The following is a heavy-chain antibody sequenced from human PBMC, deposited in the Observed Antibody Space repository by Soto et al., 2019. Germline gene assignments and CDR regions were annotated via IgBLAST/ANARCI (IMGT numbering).Heavy chain of an antibody. CDR2: IYHTGTT. V-gene: IGHV4-4*02. CDR1: GASISSTYW. D-gene: IGHD6-13*01. J-gene: IGHJ4*02. Sequence: SETLSLTCFVSGASISSTYWWSWVRQTPGKRLEWIGQIYHTGTTSYNPSLKNRVTISLDKSNNQFSLRLTSMTAADTAVYYCARRYSSSFDYWGQRTPVTVSS. CDR3: ARRYSSSFDY.